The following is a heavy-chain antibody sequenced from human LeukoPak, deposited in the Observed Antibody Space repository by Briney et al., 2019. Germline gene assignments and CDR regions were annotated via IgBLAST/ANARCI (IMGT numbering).Heavy chain of an antibody. CDR2: ISSSGSTI. J-gene: IGHJ4*02. D-gene: IGHD3-22*01. CDR3: ARYPPIPSSAGDY. V-gene: IGHV3-11*04. CDR1: GFTLSDYY. Sequence: GGSLRLPCAASGFTLSDYYMSWIRQAPGKGLEWVSYISSSGSTIYYADSVKGRFTISRDNAKNSLYLQMNSLRAEDTAVYYCARYPPIPSSAGDYWGQGTLVTVSS.